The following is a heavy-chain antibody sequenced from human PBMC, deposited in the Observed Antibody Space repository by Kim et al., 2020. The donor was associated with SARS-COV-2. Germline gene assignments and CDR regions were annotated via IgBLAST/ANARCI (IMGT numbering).Heavy chain of an antibody. CDR2: DGSNK. CDR3: AKAEAYDY. J-gene: IGHJ4*02. V-gene: IGHV3-30*02. Sequence: DGSNKYYADSVKGRFTISRDNSKSTLYLQMNSLRAEDTAVYYCAKAEAYDYWGQGTLVTVSS.